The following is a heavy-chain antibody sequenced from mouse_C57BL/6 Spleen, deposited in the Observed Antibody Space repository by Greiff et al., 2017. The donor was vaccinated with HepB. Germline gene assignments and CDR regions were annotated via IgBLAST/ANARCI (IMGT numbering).Heavy chain of an antibody. V-gene: IGHV1-26*01. J-gene: IGHJ4*01. Sequence: EVQLQQSGPELVKPGASVKISCKASGYTFTDYYMNWVKQSHGKSLEWIGDINPNNGGTSYNQKFKGKATLTVDKSSSTAYMEIRSLTSEDSAVYYCARWGSLYAMDYWGQGTSVTVSS. D-gene: IGHD1-1*01. CDR1: GYTFTDYY. CDR2: INPNNGGT. CDR3: ARWGSLYAMDY.